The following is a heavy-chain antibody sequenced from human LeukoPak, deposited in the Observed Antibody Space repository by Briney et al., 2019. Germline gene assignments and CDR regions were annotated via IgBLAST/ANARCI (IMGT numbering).Heavy chain of an antibody. V-gene: IGHV3-30*04. J-gene: IGHJ4*02. D-gene: IGHD3-22*01. CDR1: GFSFSGYA. CDR3: ARQEARNYYYEGLDY. CDR2: ISYNGGRR. Sequence: GGSLRLSCVASGFSFSGYAIHWVRQAPGRGLEWVALISYNGGRREFADSVRGRFTIDRDNSKNTVYLQMNSLRPDDTAIYFCARQEARNYYYEGLDYWGQGNLVTVSS.